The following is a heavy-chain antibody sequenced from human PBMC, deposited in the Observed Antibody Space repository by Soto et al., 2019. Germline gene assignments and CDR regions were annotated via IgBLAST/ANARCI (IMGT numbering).Heavy chain of an antibody. CDR3: ARRYGYYFDY. J-gene: IGHJ4*02. Sequence: SETLSLTCTVSGGSISSYYWSWIRQPPGKGLEWIGYIYYWGSTNYNPSLKSRVTISVDTSKNQLSLKLSSVTAADTAVYYCARRYGYYFDYWGQGTLVTVSS. CDR1: GGSISSYY. CDR2: IYYWGST. V-gene: IGHV4-59*08. D-gene: IGHD4-17*01.